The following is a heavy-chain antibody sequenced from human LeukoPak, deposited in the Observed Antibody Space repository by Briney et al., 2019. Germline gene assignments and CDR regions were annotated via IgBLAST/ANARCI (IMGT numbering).Heavy chain of an antibody. CDR2: ISYDGSNK. V-gene: IGHV3-30*18. CDR3: AKDVPSSSWYGGVDY. CDR1: GFTFSSYG. D-gene: IGHD6-13*01. Sequence: GGSLRLSCAASGFTFSSYGMHWVRQAPGKGLEWVAVISYDGSNKYYADSVKGRFTISRDNSKNTLYLQMNSLRAEDTAVYYCAKDVPSSSWYGGVDYWGQGILVTVSS. J-gene: IGHJ4*02.